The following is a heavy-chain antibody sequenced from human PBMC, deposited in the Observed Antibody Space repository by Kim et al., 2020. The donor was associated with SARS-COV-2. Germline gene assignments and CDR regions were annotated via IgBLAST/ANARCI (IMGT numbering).Heavy chain of an antibody. Sequence: SETLSLTCAVYGGSFSGYYWSWIRQPPGKGLEWIGEINHSGSTNYNPSLKSRVTISVDTSKNQFSLKLSSVTAADTAVYYCARGLASAYYSMIVVVITGNYFDYWGQEPWSPSPQ. D-gene: IGHD3-22*01. CDR2: INHSGST. V-gene: IGHV4-34*01. CDR3: ARGLASAYYSMIVVVITGNYFDY. J-gene: IGHJ4*01. CDR1: GGSFSGYY.